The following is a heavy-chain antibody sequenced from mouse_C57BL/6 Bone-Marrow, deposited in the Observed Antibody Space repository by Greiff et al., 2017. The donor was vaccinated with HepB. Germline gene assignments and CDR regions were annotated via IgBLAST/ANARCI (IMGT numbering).Heavy chain of an antibody. Sequence: VQLQQSGPVLVKPGASVKMSCKASGYTFTDYYMNWVKQSHGKSLEWIGVINPYNGGTSYNQKFKGKATLTVDKSSSTAYMELNSLTSEDSAVYYCARRGLLYAMDYWGQGTSVTVSS. V-gene: IGHV1-19*01. CDR3: ARRGLLYAMDY. D-gene: IGHD3-3*01. CDR1: GYTFTDYY. CDR2: INPYNGGT. J-gene: IGHJ4*01.